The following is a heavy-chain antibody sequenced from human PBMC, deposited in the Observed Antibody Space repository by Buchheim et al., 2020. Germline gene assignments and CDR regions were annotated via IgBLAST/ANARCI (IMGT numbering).Heavy chain of an antibody. CDR2: IYYSGST. CDR1: GGSISSGDYY. J-gene: IGHJ4*02. CDR3: ARASYYDSSGYYPYYFDY. Sequence: QVQLQESGPGLVKPSQTLSLTCTVSGGSISSGDYYWSWIRQPPGKGLEWIGYIYYSGSTYYNPSLKRRVTISVDTSKHQSSLKLSSVTAADTAVYYCARASYYDSSGYYPYYFDYWGQGTL. D-gene: IGHD3-22*01. V-gene: IGHV4-30-4*01.